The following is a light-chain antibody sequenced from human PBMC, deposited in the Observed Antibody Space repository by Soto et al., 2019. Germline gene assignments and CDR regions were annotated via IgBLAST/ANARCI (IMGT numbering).Light chain of an antibody. CDR1: SSDVGDYNY. CDR3: SSYTSSGSLYV. J-gene: IGLJ1*01. V-gene: IGLV2-14*01. CDR2: EVS. Sequence: QSALTQPASVSGSPGQSITISCTGTSSDVGDYNYVSWYQQHPGKAPKLLISEVSDRPSGISHRFSGSKSGNTASLTISGLXAEDEADYYCSSYTSSGSLYVFGSGTKVTVL.